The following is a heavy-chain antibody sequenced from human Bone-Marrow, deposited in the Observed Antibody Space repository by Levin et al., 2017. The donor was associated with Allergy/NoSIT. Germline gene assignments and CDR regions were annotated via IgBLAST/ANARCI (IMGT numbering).Heavy chain of an antibody. V-gene: IGHV3-30-3*01. CDR3: ARGSGWYLGYYFDS. D-gene: IGHD6-19*01. CDR2: ISYDGSDK. CDR1: GFTFSYYV. J-gene: IGHJ4*02. Sequence: TGGSLRLSCAASGFTFSYYVMHWVRQAPGKGLEWVAMISYDGSDKNYADSVKGRFTISKDNSKSALYLDMNSLRAEDAAVYFCARGSGWYLGYYFDSWGQGTLVTVSS.